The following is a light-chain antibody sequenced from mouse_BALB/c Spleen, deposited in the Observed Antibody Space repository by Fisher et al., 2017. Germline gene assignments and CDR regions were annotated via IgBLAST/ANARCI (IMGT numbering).Light chain of an antibody. J-gene: IGKJ5*01. V-gene: IGKV4-57*01. Sequence: IVITQSTAIMSASPGEKVTITCSASSSVSYMHWFQQKPGTSPKLWIYSTSNLASGVPARFSGSGSGTSYSLTISRMEAEDAATYYCQQWSSYPLTFGAGTKLELK. CDR2: STS. CDR1: SSVSY. CDR3: QQWSSYPLT.